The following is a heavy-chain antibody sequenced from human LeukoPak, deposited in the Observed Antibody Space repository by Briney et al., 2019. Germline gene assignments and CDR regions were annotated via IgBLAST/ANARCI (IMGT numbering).Heavy chain of an antibody. Sequence: GGSLRLSCTASGLTFGDYAMSWIRQAPGKGLEWVGFIRSKAYGETADYAASVKGRFTISRDDSKAIAYLQMNNLKTEDTAVYHCTRDRGAYNLYDYWGRGTLVTVSS. D-gene: IGHD1-1*01. V-gene: IGHV3-49*03. J-gene: IGHJ4*02. CDR2: IRSKAYGETA. CDR1: GLTFGDYA. CDR3: TRDRGAYNLYDY.